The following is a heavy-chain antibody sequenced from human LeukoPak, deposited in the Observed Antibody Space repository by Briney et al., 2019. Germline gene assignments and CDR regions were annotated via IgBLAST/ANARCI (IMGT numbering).Heavy chain of an antibody. CDR2: INPNSGGT. V-gene: IGHV1-2*02. J-gene: IGHJ4*02. CDR1: GYTFTGYY. CDR3: ARVLATMVRGVTYFDY. D-gene: IGHD3-10*01. Sequence: ASVKVSCKASGYTFTGYYMHWVRQAPGQGVEWMGWINPNSGGTNYAQKFQGRVTMTRDTSISTAYMELSRLRSDDTAVYYCARVLATMVRGVTYFDYWGQGTLVTVSS.